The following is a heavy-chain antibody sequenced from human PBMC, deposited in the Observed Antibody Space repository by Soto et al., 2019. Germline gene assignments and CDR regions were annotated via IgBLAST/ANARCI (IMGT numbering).Heavy chain of an antibody. CDR2: ISGSGGST. CDR1: GFTFSSYA. CDR3: AKVGEWLRFYYYYGMDV. D-gene: IGHD3-3*01. J-gene: IGHJ6*02. V-gene: IGHV3-23*01. Sequence: GGSLRLSCAASGFTFSSYAMSWVRQAPGKGLEWVSAISGSGGSTYYADSVKGRFTISRDNSKNTLYLQMNSLRAEDTAVYYGAKVGEWLRFYYYYGMDVWGQGTTVTVSS.